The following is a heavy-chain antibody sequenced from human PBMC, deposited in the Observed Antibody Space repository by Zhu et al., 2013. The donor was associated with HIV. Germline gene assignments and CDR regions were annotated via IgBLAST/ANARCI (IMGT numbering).Heavy chain of an antibody. Sequence: QVQLQESGPGLVKPSETLSLTCTVSGYSITSGYYWGWIRQPPGKGLEWIGSIYYSGGTYYFPPLESRLTMSVDTSRNQFSLKLRSVTAADTAVYYCARDSGSSLGGQLWLYNGAFDTWGQGTIVTVSS. V-gene: IGHV4-38-2*02. CDR1: GYSITSGYY. D-gene: IGHD3-16*01. J-gene: IGHJ3*02. CDR2: IYYSGGT. CDR3: ARDSGSSLGGQLWLYNGAFDT.